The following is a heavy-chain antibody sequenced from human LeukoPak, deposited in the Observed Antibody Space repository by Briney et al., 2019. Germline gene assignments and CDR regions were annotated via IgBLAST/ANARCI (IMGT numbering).Heavy chain of an antibody. D-gene: IGHD4-11*01. CDR3: ARGGVTTVTTGYMDV. CDR2: IKQDGSEK. J-gene: IGHJ6*03. V-gene: IGHV3-7*01. CDR1: GFTFSSYW. Sequence: GGSLRLSCAASGFTFSSYWMSWVRQAPGKGLAWVANIKQDGSEKYYVDSVKGRFTISRDNAKNSLYLQMNSLRAEDTAVYYCARGGVTTVTTGYMDVWGKGTTVTVSS.